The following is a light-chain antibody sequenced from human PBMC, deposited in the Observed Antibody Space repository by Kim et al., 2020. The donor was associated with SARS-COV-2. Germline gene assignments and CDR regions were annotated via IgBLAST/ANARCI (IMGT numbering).Light chain of an antibody. CDR3: QQHGSSPET. CDR2: GAS. V-gene: IGKV3-20*01. Sequence: PGESATLSCRASQSVFSNFLAWYQQKFGQAPRLLIYGASSRATGIPDRFRGSGSGTDFTLTTSRLEPEDSAVYYCQQHGSSPETFGQGTKVDIK. J-gene: IGKJ1*01. CDR1: QSVFSNF.